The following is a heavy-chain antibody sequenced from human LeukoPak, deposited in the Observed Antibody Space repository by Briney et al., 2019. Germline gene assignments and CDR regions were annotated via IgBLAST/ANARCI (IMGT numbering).Heavy chain of an antibody. J-gene: IGHJ2*01. CDR1: GFTFDDYA. V-gene: IGHV3-9*01. CDR3: AKDSSGYYRYFDL. D-gene: IGHD3-22*01. Sequence: GRSLRLSCAASGFTFDDYAMHWVRQAPGKGLEWVSGISWNSGSIGYADSVKGRFTISRDNAKSSLYLQMNSLRAEDTALYYCAKDSSGYYRYFDLWGRGTLVTVSS. CDR2: ISWNSGSI.